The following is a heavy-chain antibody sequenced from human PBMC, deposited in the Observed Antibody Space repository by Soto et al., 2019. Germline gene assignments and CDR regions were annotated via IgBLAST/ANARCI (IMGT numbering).Heavy chain of an antibody. CDR3: ARWVEVSLDYFDS. V-gene: IGHV4-59*06. D-gene: IGHD2-15*01. CDR1: GGSISSYY. CDR2: VYHSGRT. J-gene: IGHJ4*02. Sequence: SETLSLTCTVSGGSISSYYWSWIRQHPGKGLEWIGHVYHSGRTYYNPSLKRRVGITVDTSKNQFSLNLNSVTDADTALYYCARWVEVSLDYFDSWGQGIPVTVSS.